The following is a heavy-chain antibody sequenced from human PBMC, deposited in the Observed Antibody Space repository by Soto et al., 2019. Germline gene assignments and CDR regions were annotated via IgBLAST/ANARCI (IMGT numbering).Heavy chain of an antibody. CDR1: GGSFGVYY. CDR2: INHSGST. V-gene: IGHV4-34*01. J-gene: IGHJ6*02. CDR3: ARGRYYDFWSGYPLYGMDV. Sequence: PSETLSLTCSVYGGSFGVYYWSWIRQPPGKGLEWIGEINHSGSTNYNPSLKSRVTISVDTSKNQFSLKLSSVTAADTAVYYCARGRYYDFWSGYPLYGMDVWGQGTTVTVSS. D-gene: IGHD3-3*01.